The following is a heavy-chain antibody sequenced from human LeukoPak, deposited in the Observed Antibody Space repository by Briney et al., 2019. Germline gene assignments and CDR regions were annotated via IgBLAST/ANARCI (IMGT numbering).Heavy chain of an antibody. CDR2: IYSNGRT. V-gene: IGHV4-31*03. Sequence: SQTLSLTCTVSGVSIISGGYYWSWLRQHPGKGLEWIGYIYSNGRTSYNAPLKSRVTISVDTSNNQFSLNLSSVTAADTAFYYCARGGLRPRRPLFLSAIWGQGVLVTVSS. D-gene: IGHD2/OR15-2a*01. J-gene: IGHJ4*02. CDR3: ARGGLRPRRPLFLSAI. CDR1: GVSIISGGYY.